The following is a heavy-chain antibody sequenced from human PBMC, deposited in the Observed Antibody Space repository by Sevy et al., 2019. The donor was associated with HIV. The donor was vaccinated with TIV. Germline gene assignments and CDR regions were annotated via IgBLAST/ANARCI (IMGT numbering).Heavy chain of an antibody. CDR2: ISYGDIT. CDR3: ARIFSH. V-gene: IGHV4-39*02. J-gene: IGHJ4*02. CDR1: GDSITTSGSY. Sequence: SETLSLTCSVSGDSITTSGSYWGWLRQSPGKGLEWMGDISYGDITNYTPSLRGRATISRDTSKNHISLKMTSVTAADTAVYYCARIFSHWGQGSLVTVSS. D-gene: IGHD3-3*01.